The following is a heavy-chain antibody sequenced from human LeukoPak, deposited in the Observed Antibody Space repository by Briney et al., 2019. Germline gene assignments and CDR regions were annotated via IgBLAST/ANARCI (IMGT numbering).Heavy chain of an antibody. Sequence: KPSETLSLTCAVFGGPFSGYDWSWVRQTPGKGLEWIGEINDSGRTNYNPSLKSRVTTRLGTSDNQFPLQLTSVTAADTAVYYCARGLYWTSAGMGICFMDVWGTGTTVAVSS. CDR2: INDSGRT. D-gene: IGHD1-1*01. J-gene: IGHJ6*03. CDR1: GGPFSGYD. V-gene: IGHV4-34*01. CDR3: ARGLYWTSAGMGICFMDV.